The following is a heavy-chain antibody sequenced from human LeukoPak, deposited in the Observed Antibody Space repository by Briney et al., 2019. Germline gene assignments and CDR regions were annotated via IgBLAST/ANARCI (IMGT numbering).Heavy chain of an antibody. J-gene: IGHJ3*02. CDR2: INPNSGGT. CDR1: GYTFTGYY. D-gene: IGHD1-20*01. CDR3: ARDRSITGTPTPARDAFDI. V-gene: IGHV1-2*02. Sequence: GASVKVSCKASGYTFTGYYMHWVRPALGQGLERMGWINPNSGGTNYAQQFQGRATMTRETSISTAYMELSRLRSDDTAVYYCARDRSITGTPTPARDAFDIWGQGTMVTVSS.